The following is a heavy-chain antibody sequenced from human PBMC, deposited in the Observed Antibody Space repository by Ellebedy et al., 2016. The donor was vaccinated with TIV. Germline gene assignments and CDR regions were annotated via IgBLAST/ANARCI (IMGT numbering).Heavy chain of an antibody. Sequence: GGSLRLSCAASGFIFSSYSMNWVRQAPGKGLEWVSCISSTSVDIYYADSVKGRFTISRDNAKNSLYLQMHSLRAEDTAVYYCARDLAVAGTYDAFDIWGQGTMVTVSS. V-gene: IGHV3-21*01. CDR1: GFIFSSYS. CDR2: ISSTSVDI. J-gene: IGHJ3*02. D-gene: IGHD6-19*01. CDR3: ARDLAVAGTYDAFDI.